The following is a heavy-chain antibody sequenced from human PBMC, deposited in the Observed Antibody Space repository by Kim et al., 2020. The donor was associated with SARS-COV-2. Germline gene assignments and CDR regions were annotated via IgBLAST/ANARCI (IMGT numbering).Heavy chain of an antibody. CDR1: GGSFSGYY. CDR3: ARKAVLRYFDWLLFPGYAFDI. J-gene: IGHJ3*02. D-gene: IGHD3-9*01. CDR2: INHSGST. V-gene: IGHV4-34*01. Sequence: SETLSLTCAVYGGSFSGYYWSWIRQPPGKGLEWIGEINHSGSTNYNPSLKSRVTISVDTSKNQFSLKLSSVTAADTAVFYCARKAVLRYFDWLLFPGYAFDIWGQGTTVTVSS.